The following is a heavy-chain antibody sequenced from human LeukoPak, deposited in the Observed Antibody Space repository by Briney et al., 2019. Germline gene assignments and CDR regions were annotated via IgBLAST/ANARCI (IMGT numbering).Heavy chain of an antibody. CDR3: ARSLLWAFDI. CDR1: GFSFSSNG. Sequence: GGSLRLSCAASGFSFSSNGMTWVRQAPGKGLEWVSVIYSGGSTYYADSVKGRFTISRDNSKNTLYLQMNSLRAEDTAVYYCARSLLWAFDIWAKGQWSPSLQ. CDR2: IYSGGST. J-gene: IGHJ3*02. V-gene: IGHV3-53*01.